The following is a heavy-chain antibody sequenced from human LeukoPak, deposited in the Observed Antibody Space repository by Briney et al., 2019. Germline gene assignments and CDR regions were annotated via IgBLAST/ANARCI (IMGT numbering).Heavy chain of an antibody. CDR3: VLDYSGSGSYYRAY. V-gene: IGHV3-66*01. D-gene: IGHD3-10*01. CDR2: LFTDYSA. CDR1: GITVSSNV. J-gene: IGHJ4*02. Sequence: QSGGSLRLSCAASGITVSSNVMYWVRQAPGKGLQCVSVLFTDYSAYYADSVKGRFTISRDNSKNTLYLQMDSLRVEDTAVYYCVLDYSGSGSYYRAYWGQGTLV.